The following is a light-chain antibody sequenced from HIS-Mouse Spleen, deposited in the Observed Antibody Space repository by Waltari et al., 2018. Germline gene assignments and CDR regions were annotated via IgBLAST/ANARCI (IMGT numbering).Light chain of an antibody. J-gene: IGKJ2*01. Sequence: DIQMTQSPSSLSASVGDRVTITCRASHSISSYLNWYQQKPGKAPKLLIYAASSLQSGVPSRFSGSGSGTDFTLTISSLQPEDCATYYCQQSYSTPYTFGQGTKLEIK. CDR3: QQSYSTPYT. CDR2: AAS. V-gene: IGKV1-39*01. CDR1: HSISSY.